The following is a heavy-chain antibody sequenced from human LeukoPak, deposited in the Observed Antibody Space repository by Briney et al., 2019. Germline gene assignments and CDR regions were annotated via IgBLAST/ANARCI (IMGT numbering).Heavy chain of an antibody. Sequence: GGSLRLSCVASGFIFDDFAMHWVRQAPGKGLEWVSGISWNSESIAYADSVKGRFTISRDNAKNSLYLQMNSLRAEDTAVYYCANHLACGSTSCPPFDSWGQGTLVTVSS. CDR3: ANHLACGSTSCPPFDS. D-gene: IGHD2-2*01. V-gene: IGHV3-9*01. CDR2: ISWNSESI. J-gene: IGHJ4*02. CDR1: GFIFDDFA.